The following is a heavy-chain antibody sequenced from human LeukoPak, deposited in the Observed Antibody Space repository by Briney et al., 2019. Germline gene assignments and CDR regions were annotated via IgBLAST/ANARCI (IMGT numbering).Heavy chain of an antibody. CDR1: GYTFTGYY. Sequence: ASVKVSCKASGYTFTGYYMHWVRQAPGQGLEWMGWINPNSGGTNYAQKFQGRVTMTRDTSTSTVYMELSSLRSEDTAVYYCARDGTPLPNRRTIVAFGDFDYWGQGTLVTVSS. CDR3: ARDGTPLPNRRTIVAFGDFDY. D-gene: IGHD2-15*01. V-gene: IGHV1-2*02. J-gene: IGHJ4*02. CDR2: INPNSGGT.